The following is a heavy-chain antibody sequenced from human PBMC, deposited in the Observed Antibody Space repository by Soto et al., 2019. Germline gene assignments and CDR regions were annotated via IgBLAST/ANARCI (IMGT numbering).Heavy chain of an antibody. CDR3: AREGASGFVMDV. J-gene: IGHJ6*04. V-gene: IGHV4-4*07. CDR1: GGSIRSYY. D-gene: IGHD1-26*01. CDR2: IYTSGTT. Sequence: QVQLQESGPGLVKPSETLSLTCTVSGGSIRSYYWSWIRQPAGKPLEWIGRIYTSGTTNYNPSLKSRVTMSVDTSKNQFSLNLSSVTAADTAVYYCAREGASGFVMDVWGEGTTVTVSS.